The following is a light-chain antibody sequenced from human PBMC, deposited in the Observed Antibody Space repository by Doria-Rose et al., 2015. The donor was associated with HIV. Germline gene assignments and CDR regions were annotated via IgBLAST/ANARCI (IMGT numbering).Light chain of an antibody. CDR2: DGS. CDR1: QSFSSTY. V-gene: IGKV3-20*01. J-gene: IGKJ1*01. CDR3: HQYGTSWT. Sequence: TQSPGTLSLSPGERATLSCRASQSFSSTYLAWYQQKPGQAPSLLIYDGSTRATCIPDRFSASRSGTDFTLTINRLEPEDFALYYCHQYGTSWTFGQGTKVEI.